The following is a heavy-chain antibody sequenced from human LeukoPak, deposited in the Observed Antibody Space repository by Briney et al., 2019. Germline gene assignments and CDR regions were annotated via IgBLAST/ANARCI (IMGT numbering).Heavy chain of an antibody. CDR2: IYSDNT. D-gene: IGHD1-14*01. J-gene: IGHJ4*02. V-gene: IGHV3-53*01. CDR3: ARGAPELLPLFDY. CDR1: GFTVSSNS. Sequence: GESLRLSCTVSGFTVSSNSMSWVRQAPGKGLEWVSFIYSDNTHYSDSVKGRFTISRDNSKNTLYLQMNSLRAEDTAVYYCARGAPELLPLFDYWGQGTLVTVSS.